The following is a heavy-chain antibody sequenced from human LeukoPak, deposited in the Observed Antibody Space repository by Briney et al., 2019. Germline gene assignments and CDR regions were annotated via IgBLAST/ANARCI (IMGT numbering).Heavy chain of an antibody. CDR1: GFTFSSYA. V-gene: IGHV3-23*01. J-gene: IGHJ3*02. CDR2: ISGSGGST. D-gene: IGHD6-19*01. CDR3: AKGDSQWLVGLHAFDI. Sequence: PGGSLRLSCAASGFTFSSYAMSWVRQAPGKGLEWVSAISGSGGSTYYADSVKGRFTISRDNSKNTLYLQMNSLRAEDTAVYYCAKGDSQWLVGLHAFDIWGQGTMVTVSS.